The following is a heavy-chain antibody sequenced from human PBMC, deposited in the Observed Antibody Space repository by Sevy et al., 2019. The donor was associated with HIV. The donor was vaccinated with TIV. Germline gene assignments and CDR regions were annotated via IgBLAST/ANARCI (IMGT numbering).Heavy chain of an antibody. CDR1: GYNFY. V-gene: IGHV1-2*06. CDR3: AGQSLGWSYWFDS. D-gene: IGHD6-19*01. CDR2: VTPNSGAT. Sequence: ASVKVSCKASGYNFYIHWVRQAPGQGLEWMGRVTPNSGATTYAQRFQGRVAMTMDTSISTAYMELSGLKSDDTAIYYCAGQSLGWSYWFDSWGQGTLVTVSS. J-gene: IGHJ5*01.